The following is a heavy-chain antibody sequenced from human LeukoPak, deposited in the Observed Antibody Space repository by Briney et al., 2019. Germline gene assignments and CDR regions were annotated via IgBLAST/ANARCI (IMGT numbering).Heavy chain of an antibody. J-gene: IGHJ6*03. CDR2: VYPGDSHT. Sequence: GESLKISCEGSGYSFTSYWIGWVRQMPGKGLEWMGIVYPGDSHTRYSPSFQGQVTISVDKSINTAYLQWSSLKASDSAMYYCARWDRRYSSSWSFYYMDVWGKGTTVTVSS. CDR3: ARWDRRYSSSWSFYYMDV. D-gene: IGHD6-13*01. V-gene: IGHV5-51*01. CDR1: GYSFTSYW.